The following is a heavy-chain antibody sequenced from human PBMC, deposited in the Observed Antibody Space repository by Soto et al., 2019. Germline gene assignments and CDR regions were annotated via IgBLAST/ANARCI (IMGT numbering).Heavy chain of an antibody. V-gene: IGHV3-74*01. CDR2: LNSDGSST. CDR1: GFTFSSYW. D-gene: IGHD6-13*01. J-gene: IGHJ4*02. CDR3: ARGGSSSWYRGHDY. Sequence: EVQLVESGGGLVQPGGSLRLSCAASGFTFSSYWMHWVRQAPGKGLVWVSRLNSDGSSTGYADSVKGRFTISRDNAKNTLYLQMNSLRAEDTAVYYCARGGSSSWYRGHDYWGQGTLVTVSS.